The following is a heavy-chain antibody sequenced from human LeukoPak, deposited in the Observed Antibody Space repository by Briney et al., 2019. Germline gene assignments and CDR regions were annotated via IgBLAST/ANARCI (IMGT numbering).Heavy chain of an antibody. CDR2: IYYSGST. Sequence: SETLSLTCTVSGGSISSYYWSWIRQPPGKGLEWIGYIYYSGSTNYNPSLKRRVTMSVDTSKNQYSLKLSSVTAADTAVYYCAREVGYYDSSGTFDYWGQGTLATVSS. D-gene: IGHD3-22*01. CDR1: GGSISSYY. J-gene: IGHJ4*02. CDR3: AREVGYYDSSGTFDY. V-gene: IGHV4-59*12.